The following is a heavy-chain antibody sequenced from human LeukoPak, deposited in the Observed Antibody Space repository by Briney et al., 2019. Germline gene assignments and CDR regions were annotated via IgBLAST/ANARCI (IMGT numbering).Heavy chain of an antibody. D-gene: IGHD3-3*01. J-gene: IGHJ4*02. CDR3: ARTSSYDFWSGYSSPPFDY. Sequence: ASVKVSCKASGYTFTSYGISWVRQAPGQGLEWMGWISAYNGNTNYAQKLQGRVTMTTDTSTSTAYMELRSLRSDDTAVYYCARTSSYDFWSGYSSPPFDYWGQGTLATVSS. CDR1: GYTFTSYG. V-gene: IGHV1-18*01. CDR2: ISAYNGNT.